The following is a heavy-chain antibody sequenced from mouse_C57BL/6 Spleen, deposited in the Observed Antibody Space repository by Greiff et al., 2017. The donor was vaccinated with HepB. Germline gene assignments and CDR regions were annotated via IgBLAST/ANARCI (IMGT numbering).Heavy chain of an antibody. J-gene: IGHJ2*01. V-gene: IGHV1-15*01. Sequence: VKLQQSGAELVRPGASVTLSCKASGYTFTDYEMHWVKQTPVHGLEWIGAIDPETGGTAYNQKFKGKAILTADKSSSTAYMELRSLTSEDSAVYYCTRHLYGNYGFDYWGQGTTLTVSS. CDR1: GYTFTDYE. CDR3: TRHLYGNYGFDY. CDR2: IDPETGGT. D-gene: IGHD2-1*01.